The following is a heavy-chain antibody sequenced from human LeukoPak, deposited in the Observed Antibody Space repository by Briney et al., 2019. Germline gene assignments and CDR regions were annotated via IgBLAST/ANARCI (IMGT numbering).Heavy chain of an antibody. D-gene: IGHD2-21*02. CDR1: GGSITSSSYY. J-gene: IGHJ5*02. V-gene: IGHV4-39*07. CDR2: VYYSGST. Sequence: SETLSLTCTVSGGSITSSSYYWGWIRQPPGKGLEWIGSVYYSGSTFYNSSLKSRVTISVDTSKNQFSLKLSSVTAADTAVYYCARDGARLSNCGGDCYSGGWFDPWGQGTLVTVSS. CDR3: ARDGARLSNCGGDCYSGGWFDP.